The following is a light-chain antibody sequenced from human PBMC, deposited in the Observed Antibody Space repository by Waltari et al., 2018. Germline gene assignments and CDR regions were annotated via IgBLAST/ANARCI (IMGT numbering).Light chain of an antibody. Sequence: DIQLTQSPSTLSASVGDRVIITCRASQSINNWLAWYQQKPGSAPKLLIFKASSLQSGVPSRFSGSGSGTEFTLTISSLQPDDFATYYCQEYNSFSPWTFGQGTNVEIK. CDR3: QEYNSFSPWT. J-gene: IGKJ1*01. CDR1: QSINNW. V-gene: IGKV1-5*03. CDR2: KAS.